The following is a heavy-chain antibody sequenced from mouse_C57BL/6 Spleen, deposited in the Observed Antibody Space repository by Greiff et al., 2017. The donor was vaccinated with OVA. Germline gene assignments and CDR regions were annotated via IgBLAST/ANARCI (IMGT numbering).Heavy chain of an antibody. CDR2: IDPSDSYP. J-gene: IGHJ1*03. Sequence: VQLQQPGAELVKPGASVKLSCQASGYTFTSYWMQWVKQRPGQGLEWLGEIDPSDSYPNYNQKFKGKATLTVDTSSSTAYMQLSSLTSEYSAVYYCAITTVVPYFDVWGTGTTVTVSS. D-gene: IGHD1-1*01. CDR1: GYTFTSYW. V-gene: IGHV1-50*01. CDR3: AITTVVPYFDV.